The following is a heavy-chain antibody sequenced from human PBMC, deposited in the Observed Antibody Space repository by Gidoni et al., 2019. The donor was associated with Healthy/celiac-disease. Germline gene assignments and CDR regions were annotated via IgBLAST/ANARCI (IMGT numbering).Heavy chain of an antibody. CDR3: AREGDILTGYSDY. CDR1: AFTFSNYA. D-gene: IGHD3-9*01. V-gene: IGHV3-33*01. CDR2: IWYDGSKK. J-gene: IGHJ4*02. Sequence: QVQLVESGGGGVQPGRSLRLSCAASAFTFSNYAMNWVRRAPGKGLEWVAVIWYDGSKKYYTDSVKGRFTISRDNSKNTLYLQMNSLRDEDTAVYYCAREGDILTGYSDYWGQGTLVTVSS.